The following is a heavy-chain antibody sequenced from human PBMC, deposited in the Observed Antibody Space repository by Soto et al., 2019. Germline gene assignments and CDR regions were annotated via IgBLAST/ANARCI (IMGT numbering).Heavy chain of an antibody. CDR1: GGTFSKYA. Sequence: SVKVSCKASGGTFSKYAISWVRQAPGQGLEWMGGIIPIFGTANYAQKFQGRVTITTDKSTSTAYMELSRLKFDDTAVYYCARGERLVHFDSWGQGTLVTVSS. J-gene: IGHJ4*01. CDR3: ARGERLVHFDS. CDR2: IIPIFGTA. D-gene: IGHD6-6*01. V-gene: IGHV1-69*05.